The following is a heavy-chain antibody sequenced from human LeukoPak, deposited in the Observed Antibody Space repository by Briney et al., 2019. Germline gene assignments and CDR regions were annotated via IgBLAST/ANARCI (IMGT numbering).Heavy chain of an antibody. Sequence: PGGSLRLSCAASGFTFSDYYMSWIRQAPGKGLEWVSYISSSGSTIYYADSVKGRFTISRDNAKNSLYLQMNSLRAEDTAVYYCARHSSSWFLDQYYFDYWGQGTLVTVSS. D-gene: IGHD6-13*01. V-gene: IGHV3-11*01. CDR3: ARHSSSWFLDQYYFDY. CDR2: ISSSGSTI. J-gene: IGHJ4*02. CDR1: GFTFSDYY.